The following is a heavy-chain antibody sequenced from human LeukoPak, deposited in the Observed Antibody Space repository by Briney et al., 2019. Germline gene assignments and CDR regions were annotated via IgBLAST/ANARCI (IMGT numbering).Heavy chain of an antibody. CDR3: AKSPGVVPAAPLDY. CDR1: GFTFSSYG. Sequence: PGGSLRLSCAASGFTFSSYGMHWVRQAPGKGLEWVAFIRYDGSNKYYADSVKGRFTISRDNSKNTLYLQMNSLRAEDTAVYYCAKSPGVVPAAPLDYWGQGTLVTVSS. V-gene: IGHV3-30*02. CDR2: IRYDGSNK. J-gene: IGHJ4*02. D-gene: IGHD2-2*01.